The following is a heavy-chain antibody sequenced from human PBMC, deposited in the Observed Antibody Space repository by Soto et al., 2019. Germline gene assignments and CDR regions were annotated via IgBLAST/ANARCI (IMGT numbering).Heavy chain of an antibody. CDR2: IYPRDSET. D-gene: IGHD3-22*01. Sequence: PGESLKISCKGSGYTFTTYWIAWVRQMPGKGLEWMGIIYPRDSETKYSPSFQGQVTISADKSISTAYLQWSSLKASDTAIYYCARCGYYFDRSGYHPIDSWGQATLVTVSS. V-gene: IGHV5-51*01. CDR1: GYTFTTYW. J-gene: IGHJ4*02. CDR3: ARCGYYFDRSGYHPIDS.